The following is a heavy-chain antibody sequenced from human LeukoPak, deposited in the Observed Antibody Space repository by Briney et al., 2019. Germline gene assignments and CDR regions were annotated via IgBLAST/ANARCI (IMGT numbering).Heavy chain of an antibody. V-gene: IGHV3-7*01. Sequence: PGGSLRLSCAASGFTFSSSWMSWVRQAPGKGLEWVANIKQDGSEKYYVDTVKGRFTISRDNAKNLLYLQMNSLRAEDTAVYYCATLVGAADYWGQGTLVTVSS. CDR1: GFTFSSSW. CDR3: ATLVGAADY. J-gene: IGHJ4*02. D-gene: IGHD1-26*01. CDR2: IKQDGSEK.